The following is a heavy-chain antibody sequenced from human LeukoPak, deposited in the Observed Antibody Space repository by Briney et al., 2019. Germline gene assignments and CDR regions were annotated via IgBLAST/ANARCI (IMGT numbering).Heavy chain of an antibody. CDR1: GGSISSSNW. J-gene: IGHJ4*02. Sequence: PSGTLSLTCAVSGGSISSSNWWSWVRQPPGKGLEWIGETYHSGSTNYNPSLKSRVTISVDKSKNQFSLKLSSVTAADTAVYYCARVTPPELTYYFDYWGQGTLVTVSS. D-gene: IGHD2-21*02. CDR2: TYHSGST. V-gene: IGHV4-4*02. CDR3: ARVTPPELTYYFDY.